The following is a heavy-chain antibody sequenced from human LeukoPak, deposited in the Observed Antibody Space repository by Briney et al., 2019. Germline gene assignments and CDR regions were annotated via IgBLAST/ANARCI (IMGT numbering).Heavy chain of an antibody. CDR3: ARGLYYYGSGSYYTK. CDR1: GGSISSGSYY. CDR2: IYYSGYT. D-gene: IGHD3-10*01. V-gene: IGHV4-39*07. J-gene: IGHJ4*02. Sequence: SETLSLTCTVSGGSISSGSYYWGWIRQPPGKGLEWIGSIYYSGYTYYNPSLKSRVTISIDTSKKQFSLKLGSVTAADTAVYYCARGLYYYGSGSYYTKWGQGTLVTVSS.